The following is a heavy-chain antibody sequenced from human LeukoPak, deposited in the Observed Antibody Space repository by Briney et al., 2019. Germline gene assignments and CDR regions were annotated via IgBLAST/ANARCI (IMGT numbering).Heavy chain of an antibody. CDR2: ISSRGSYK. V-gene: IGHV3-21*01. D-gene: IGHD2-2*01. CDR3: ARDKTYCSSPSCSLDY. CDR1: GFTFSNYN. J-gene: IGHJ4*02. Sequence: GGSLRLSCAASGFTFSNYNMNWVRQAPGKGLEWVSYISSRGSYKYYADSVRGRFTISRDDAQNSLYLQMNSLRADDTAVYYCARDKTYCSSPSCSLDYWGQGTLVTVSS.